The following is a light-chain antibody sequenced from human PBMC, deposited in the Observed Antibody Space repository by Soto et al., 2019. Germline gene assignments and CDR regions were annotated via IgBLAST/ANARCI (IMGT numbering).Light chain of an antibody. CDR1: HDLSNY. Sequence: EIQMPQSPSSLSASVGDRVPSTCQASHDLSNYLNWYQQKPGKVPKLLIYDASNVETGVPSRFSGSGSGTEFTCTISSLQPEDIATDYCQKSDNLPLTFGGGTKVEIK. J-gene: IGKJ4*01. CDR2: DAS. V-gene: IGKV1-33*01. CDR3: QKSDNLPLT.